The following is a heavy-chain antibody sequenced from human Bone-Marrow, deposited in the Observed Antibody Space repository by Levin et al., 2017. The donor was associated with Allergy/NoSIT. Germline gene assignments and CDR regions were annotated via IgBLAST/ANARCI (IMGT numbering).Heavy chain of an antibody. D-gene: IGHD1-26*01. CDR1: GFRFSTSG. CDR3: ARERELHFDY. CDR2: IWSDGNKE. Sequence: GASVKVSCAASGFRFSTSGMHWVRQAPGKGLEWVAVIWSDGNKEYYADSVKGRFTVSRDNSKNTLYLQMNNLSAEDTAIYYCARERELHFDYWGQGTLVTVSS. V-gene: IGHV3-33*01. J-gene: IGHJ4*02.